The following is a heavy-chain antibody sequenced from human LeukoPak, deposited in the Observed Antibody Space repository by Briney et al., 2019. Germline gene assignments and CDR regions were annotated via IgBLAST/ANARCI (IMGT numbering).Heavy chain of an antibody. Sequence: GRSLRLSCAASGFTFDDYAMHWVRQAPGKGLEWVSGISWNSGSIGYADSVKGRFTISRDNAKNSLYLQVNSLRAEDTALYYCAKGGGGYLSVVPYYWGQGTLVTVSS. CDR3: AKGGGGYLSVVPYY. CDR2: ISWNSGSI. V-gene: IGHV3-9*01. J-gene: IGHJ4*02. CDR1: GFTFDDYA. D-gene: IGHD5-24*01.